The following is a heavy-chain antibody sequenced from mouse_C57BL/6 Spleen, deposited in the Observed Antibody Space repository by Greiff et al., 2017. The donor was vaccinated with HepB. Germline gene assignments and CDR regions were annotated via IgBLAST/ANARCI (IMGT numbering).Heavy chain of an antibody. Sequence: EVQLVESGGGLVQPGGSLKLSCAASGFTFSDYYMYWVRQTPEKRLEWVAYISNGGGSTYYPDTVKGRFTISRDNAKNTLYLQMSRLKSEDTAMYYCARRGAYYYGSSPYYYAMDYWGQGTSVTVSS. CDR1: GFTFSDYY. CDR3: ARRGAYYYGSSPYYYAMDY. D-gene: IGHD1-1*01. CDR2: ISNGGGST. J-gene: IGHJ4*01. V-gene: IGHV5-12*01.